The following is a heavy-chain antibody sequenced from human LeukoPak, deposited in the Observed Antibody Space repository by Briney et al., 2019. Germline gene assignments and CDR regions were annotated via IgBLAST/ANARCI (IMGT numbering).Heavy chain of an antibody. CDR3: ARGSIIAVAGTGGWFDP. Sequence: ASVKVSCKASGYTFNNYHMHWVRQAPGQGLEWMGGIIPIFGTANYAQKFQGRVTITTDESTSTAYMELSSLRSEDTAVYYCARGSIIAVAGTGGWFDPWGQGTLVTVSS. V-gene: IGHV1-69*05. CDR2: IIPIFGTA. D-gene: IGHD6-19*01. CDR1: GYTFNNYH. J-gene: IGHJ5*02.